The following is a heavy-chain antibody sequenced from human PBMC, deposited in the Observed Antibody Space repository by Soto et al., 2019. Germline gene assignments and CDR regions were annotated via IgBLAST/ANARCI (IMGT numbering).Heavy chain of an antibody. J-gene: IGHJ6*02. CDR3: ARGGYDFNGSCYFLYYYAKYD. CDR1: GFGFSSYE. Sequence: GGSLRVSCVFSGFGFSSYEMNWVRQAPGTRLEWLSHITSNSDNIYYTDSVSGRVTITRDNVMNSLFLKMNSLRAGNTATFNCARGGYDFNGSCYFLYYYAKYDGVRGSTVAGTS. CDR2: ITSNSDNI. D-gene: IGHD5-12*01. V-gene: IGHV3-48*03.